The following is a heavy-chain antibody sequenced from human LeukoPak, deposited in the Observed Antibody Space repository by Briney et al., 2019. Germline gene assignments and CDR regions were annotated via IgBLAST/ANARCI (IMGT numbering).Heavy chain of an antibody. V-gene: IGHV4-59*01. CDR3: ARDIAARAGGMDV. D-gene: IGHD6-13*01. J-gene: IGHJ6*02. CDR2: IYYSGST. Sequence: SETLSLTCTVSGGSISSYYWSWIRQPPGKGLEWIGYIYYSGSTNYNPSLKSRVTISVDTSKNQFSLKLSSVTAADTAVYYCARDIAARAGGMDVWGQGTTVTVSS. CDR1: GGSISSYY.